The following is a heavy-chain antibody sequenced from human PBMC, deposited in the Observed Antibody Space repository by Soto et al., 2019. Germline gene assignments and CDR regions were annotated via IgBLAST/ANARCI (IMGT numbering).Heavy chain of an antibody. J-gene: IGHJ5*02. CDR3: ARGGDYYDSSGYPFAP. V-gene: IGHV4-59*01. D-gene: IGHD3-22*01. CDR1: GGSISSYY. CDR2: IYYSGST. Sequence: PSETLSLTCTVSGGSISSYYWSWIRQPPGKGLEWIGYIYYSGSTNYNPSLKSRVTISVDTSKNQFSLKLSSVTAADTAVYYCARGGDYYDSSGYPFAPWGQGTLVTVSS.